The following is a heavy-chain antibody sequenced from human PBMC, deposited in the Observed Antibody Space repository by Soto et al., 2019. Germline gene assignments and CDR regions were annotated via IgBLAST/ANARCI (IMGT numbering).Heavy chain of an antibody. Sequence: EVQLLDSGGGLVQPGGSLRLSCAASGFTFSNYAMTWVRQGPGKGLEWVSGISGRGGRSYYADCVKGRFTISRDNSKSTLYLQMNSLRAEDTAVYYCAKAYFVWSSEQPYYFDYWGQRTLVTVSS. CDR2: ISGRGGRS. CDR3: AKAYFVWSSEQPYYFDY. J-gene: IGHJ4*02. CDR1: GFTFSNYA. D-gene: IGHD3-16*01. V-gene: IGHV3-23*01.